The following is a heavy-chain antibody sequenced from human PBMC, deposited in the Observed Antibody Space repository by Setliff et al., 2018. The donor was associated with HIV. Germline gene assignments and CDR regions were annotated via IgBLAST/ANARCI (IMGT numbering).Heavy chain of an antibody. V-gene: IGHV1-18*01. CDR2: ISAYNGKT. J-gene: IGHJ3*01. CDR3: AREKETCSGGNCRKNAFDV. Sequence: ASVKVSCKASGFIFTKYGITWVRQAPGQGLEWMGWISAYNGKTDYAQKFQDRLTMTTDTSTRTVYMELRGLRSDDTAVYYCAREKETCSGGNCRKNAFDVWGQGTMVTVSS. D-gene: IGHD2-21*02. CDR1: GFIFTKYG.